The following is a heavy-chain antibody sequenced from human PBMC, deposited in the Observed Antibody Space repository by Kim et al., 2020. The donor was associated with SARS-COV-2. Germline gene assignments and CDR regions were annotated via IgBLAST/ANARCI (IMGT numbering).Heavy chain of an antibody. D-gene: IGHD3-3*01. CDR3: AIPRFGVERAWFDP. Sequence: ADSVKGRFTICRDNSKNSLYLQMSSRRAEDTAVYYCAIPRFGVERAWFDPWGQGTLVTVSS. J-gene: IGHJ5*02. V-gene: IGHV3-21*04.